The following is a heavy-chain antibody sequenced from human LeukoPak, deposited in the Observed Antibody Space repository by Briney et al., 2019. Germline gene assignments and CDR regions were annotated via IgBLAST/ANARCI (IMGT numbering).Heavy chain of an antibody. Sequence: ASVKVSCKASGYTFTGYYMHWVRQAPGQGREWMGRMNPNSGGTNYAQKFQGRVSMTRDTSISTAYMELSRLRSDDTAVGYCARDRLFWGSYYDSSRYEDYWRQGTLVTVSS. CDR3: ARDRLFWGSYYDSSRYEDY. D-gene: IGHD3-22*01. V-gene: IGHV1-2*06. J-gene: IGHJ4*02. CDR1: GYTFTGYY. CDR2: MNPNSGGT.